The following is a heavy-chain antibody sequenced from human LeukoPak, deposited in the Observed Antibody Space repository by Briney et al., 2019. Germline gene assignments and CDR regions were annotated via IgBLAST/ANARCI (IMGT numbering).Heavy chain of an antibody. CDR1: GFRFRDYW. D-gene: IGHD3-16*01. CDR3: ARDDASSSFTY. J-gene: IGHJ4*02. CDR2: IKPDGSQR. V-gene: IGHV3-7*01. Sequence: PGGSLRLSCAASGFRFRDYWMDCLRRAPGMGLEWVASIKPDGSQRDYVDSVKGRFTISRDNAQNSLYLQMNSLRVEDTAVYYCARDDASSSFTYWGQGALVTVSS.